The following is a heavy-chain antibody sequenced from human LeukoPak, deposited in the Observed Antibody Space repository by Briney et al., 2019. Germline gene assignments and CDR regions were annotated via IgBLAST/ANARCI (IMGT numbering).Heavy chain of an antibody. CDR1: GGSMRNSY. V-gene: IGHV4-59*01. CDR3: AGGGQGWASNPFGY. D-gene: IGHD1-14*01. Sequence: SETLFLTCIVSGGSMRNSYWSWIRQSPGKRLEWIGYIYYSGSTNYNPSLKSRVTISIDTSKNQFSLKLSSVTAADTAVYYCAGGGQGWASNPFGYWGQGTLVTVSS. J-gene: IGHJ4*02. CDR2: IYYSGST.